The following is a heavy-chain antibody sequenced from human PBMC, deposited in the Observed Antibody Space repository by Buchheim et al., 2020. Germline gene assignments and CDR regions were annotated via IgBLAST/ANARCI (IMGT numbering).Heavy chain of an antibody. Sequence: EVQLLESGGDLVQPGGSLRLSCAASGFTFSSYAMSWVRQAPGKGLEWVSAISGSGGSTYYADSVKGRFTISRDNSKNPVYLQMNSLRVEDTALYYCVRDLPYSGWSFDHWGQGAL. V-gene: IGHV3-23*01. D-gene: IGHD6-19*01. CDR3: VRDLPYSGWSFDH. CDR2: ISGSGGST. CDR1: GFTFSSYA. J-gene: IGHJ4*02.